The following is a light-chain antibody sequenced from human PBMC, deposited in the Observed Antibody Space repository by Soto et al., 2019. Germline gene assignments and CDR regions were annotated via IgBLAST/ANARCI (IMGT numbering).Light chain of an antibody. CDR3: QQYGSSPPLS. V-gene: IGKV3-20*01. Sequence: TQSPATLSVSPWERATLSCRASQSVSTNLAWYQQRPGQAPRLIISGAYTRATGIPDRFSGSGSGTDFTLTISRLEPEDFAVYYCQQYGSSPPLSFGGGTKVDIK. CDR2: GAY. CDR1: QSVSTN. J-gene: IGKJ4*01.